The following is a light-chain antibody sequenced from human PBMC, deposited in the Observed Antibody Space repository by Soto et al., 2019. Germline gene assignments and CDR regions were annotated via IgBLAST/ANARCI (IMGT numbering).Light chain of an antibody. V-gene: IGKV3-15*01. J-gene: IGKJ2*01. CDR2: GAS. CDR1: QSVNVN. CDR3: QQYNHWPPYT. Sequence: VVLTQSPATLSLSPGERATLSCRASQSVNVNLAWHQQKPGQAPRLLIYGASTRAADVPARFSGSGSGTEFSLTMSSLQSDDFAVYYCQQYNHWPPYTFGQGTKLEIK.